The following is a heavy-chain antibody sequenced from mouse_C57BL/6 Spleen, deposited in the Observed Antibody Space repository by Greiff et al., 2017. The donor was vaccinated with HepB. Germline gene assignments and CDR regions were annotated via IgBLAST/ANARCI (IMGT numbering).Heavy chain of an antibody. CDR2: IHPNSGST. CDR3: ARKRNWRYAMDY. D-gene: IGHD4-1*01. CDR1: GYTFTSYW. V-gene: IGHV1-64*01. Sequence: QVQLQQPGAELVKPGASVKLSCKASGYTFTSYWMHWVKQRPGQGLEWIGMIHPNSGSTNYNEKFKSKATLTVDKSSSTAYMQLSSLTSDDSAVYYCARKRNWRYAMDYWGQGTSVTVSS. J-gene: IGHJ4*01.